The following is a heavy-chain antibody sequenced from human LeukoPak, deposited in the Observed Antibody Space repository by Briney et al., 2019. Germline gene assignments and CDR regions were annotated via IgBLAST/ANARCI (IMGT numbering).Heavy chain of an antibody. CDR3: ASSSRGALDY. D-gene: IGHD3-10*01. J-gene: IGHJ4*02. V-gene: IGHV3-21*01. CDR2: ISSSSTYI. CDR1: GFTFSSYS. Sequence: VGSLRLSCAASGFTFSSYSMNWVRQAPGKGLEWASSISSSSTYIYYADSVKGRFTISRDNAKNSLYLQMNSLRAEDTVVYYCASSSRGALDYWGQGTLVTVSS.